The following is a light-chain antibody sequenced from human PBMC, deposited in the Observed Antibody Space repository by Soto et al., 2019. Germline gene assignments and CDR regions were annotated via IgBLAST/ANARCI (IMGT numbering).Light chain of an antibody. CDR2: GAS. CDR1: QSVSSSY. Sequence: EIVLTQSPGTLSLSPGERATLSCRASQSVSSSYLAWYQQRPGQAPRLLIYGASSRATGIPDRFSGSGSGTDFTLTISRLEPADFAVYYCQQYNTSPVTFGQGTKLEIK. J-gene: IGKJ2*01. CDR3: QQYNTSPVT. V-gene: IGKV3-20*01.